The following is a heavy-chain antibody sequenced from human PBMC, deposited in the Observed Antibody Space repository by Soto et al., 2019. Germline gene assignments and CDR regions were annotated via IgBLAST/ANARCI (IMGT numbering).Heavy chain of an antibody. Sequence: ASVKVSCKASGYSFTNNDVSWVRQAPGQRLEWMGWINAGNGDTKYSQKFQGRVTITRDTSAKTAFMELSSLRSEDTAIYYCARELQGLYYFDFWGQGTLVTVSS. CDR2: INAGNGDT. CDR3: ARELQGLYYFDF. V-gene: IGHV1-3*01. CDR1: GYSFTNND. J-gene: IGHJ4*02. D-gene: IGHD4-4*01.